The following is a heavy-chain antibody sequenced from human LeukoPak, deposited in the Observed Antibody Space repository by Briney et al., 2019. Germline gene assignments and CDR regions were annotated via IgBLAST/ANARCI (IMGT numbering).Heavy chain of an antibody. CDR2: ISYDGSNK. CDR1: GFTFSGYG. D-gene: IGHD3-10*01. Sequence: GGSLRLSCAASGFTFSGYGMHWVRQAPGKGLEWVAVISYDGSNKYYADSVKGRFTISRDNSKNTLYLQMNSLRAEDTAVYYCAKEGAGWNYYGSNWFDPWGQGTLVTVSS. CDR3: AKEGAGWNYYGSNWFDP. J-gene: IGHJ5*02. V-gene: IGHV3-30*18.